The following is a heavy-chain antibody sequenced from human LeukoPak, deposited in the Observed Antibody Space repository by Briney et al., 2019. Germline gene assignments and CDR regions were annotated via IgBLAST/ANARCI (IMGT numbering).Heavy chain of an antibody. Sequence: GGSLRLSCAASGFTFSSYWMSWVRQAPGKGLEWVANIKQAGSENYYVDSVKGRFTISRDNAKNSLYLQMNSLRAEDTAVYYCARGKTTVTPGYFDYWGQGTLVTVSS. V-gene: IGHV3-7*01. D-gene: IGHD4-11*01. CDR3: ARGKTTVTPGYFDY. CDR2: IKQAGSEN. CDR1: GFTFSSYW. J-gene: IGHJ4*02.